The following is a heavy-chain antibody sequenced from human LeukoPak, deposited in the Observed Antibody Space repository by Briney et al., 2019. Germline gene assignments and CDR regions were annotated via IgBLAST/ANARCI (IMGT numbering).Heavy chain of an antibody. Sequence: SETLSLTCAVYGGSFSGYYWSWIRQPPGKGLEWTGEINHSGSTNYNPSLKSRVTISVDTSKNQFSLKLSSVTAADTAVYYCARGRPQYYYGSGTNWFDPWGQGTLVTVSS. V-gene: IGHV4-34*01. CDR1: GGSFSGYY. D-gene: IGHD3-10*01. CDR3: ARGRPQYYYGSGTNWFDP. CDR2: INHSGST. J-gene: IGHJ5*02.